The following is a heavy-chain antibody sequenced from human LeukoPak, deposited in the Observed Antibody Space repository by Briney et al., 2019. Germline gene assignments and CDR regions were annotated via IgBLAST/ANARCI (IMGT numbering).Heavy chain of an antibody. Sequence: SGPTLVNPTQTLTLTCTFSGVALTTFGVGVGWIRQPPGKALEWLALIYWDDDKRYSPSLKSRLTITKGTSKDQVVLSVTNMDPVYTGTYYCVHWKSSGLQNWFDQWGQGSLVTVSS. D-gene: IGHD3-22*01. J-gene: IGHJ5*02. CDR3: VHWKSSGLQNWFDQ. CDR2: IYWDDDK. V-gene: IGHV2-5*02. CDR1: GVALTTFGVG.